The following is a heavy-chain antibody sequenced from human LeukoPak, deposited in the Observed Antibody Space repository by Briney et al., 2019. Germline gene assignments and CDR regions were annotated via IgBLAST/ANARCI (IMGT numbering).Heavy chain of an antibody. CDR2: INPSGGST. Sequence: GGSLRLSCAASEFSVGSNYMTWVRQAPGKGLEWMGIINPSGGSTTYAQKFQGRVTMTRDMSTSTVYMELSSLRSEDSAVYYCARVYYSSPRAWFDYWGQGTLVTVSS. J-gene: IGHJ5*01. CDR3: ARVYYSSPRAWFDY. CDR1: EFSVGSNY. D-gene: IGHD6-13*01. V-gene: IGHV1-46*01.